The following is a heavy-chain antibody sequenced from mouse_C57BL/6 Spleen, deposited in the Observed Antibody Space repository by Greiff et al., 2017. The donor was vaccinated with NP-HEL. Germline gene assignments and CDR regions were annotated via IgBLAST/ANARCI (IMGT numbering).Heavy chain of an antibody. J-gene: IGHJ3*01. CDR3: AREDGNYVGWFAY. V-gene: IGHV5-6*01. CDR1: GFTFSSYG. CDR2: ISSGGSYT. D-gene: IGHD2-1*01. Sequence: EVQRVESGGDLVKPGGSLKLSCAASGFTFSSYGMSWVRQTPDKRLEWVATISSGGSYTYYPDSVKGRFTISRDNAKNTLYLQMSSLKSEDTAMYYCAREDGNYVGWFAYWGQGTLVTVSA.